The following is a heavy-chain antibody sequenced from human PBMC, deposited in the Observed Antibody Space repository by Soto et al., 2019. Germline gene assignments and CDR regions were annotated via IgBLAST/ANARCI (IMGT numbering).Heavy chain of an antibody. CDR2: IYPGDSDT. D-gene: IGHD3-22*01. Sequence: GESLKISCKGSGYSFTIYCIGWVLQMPGKGLEWMGIIYPGDSDTRYSPSFQGQVTISADKSISTAYLQWSSLKASDTAMYYCARFSGSSGSSWFDPWGQGTLVTVSS. V-gene: IGHV5-51*01. CDR3: ARFSGSSGSSWFDP. CDR1: GYSFTIYC. J-gene: IGHJ5*02.